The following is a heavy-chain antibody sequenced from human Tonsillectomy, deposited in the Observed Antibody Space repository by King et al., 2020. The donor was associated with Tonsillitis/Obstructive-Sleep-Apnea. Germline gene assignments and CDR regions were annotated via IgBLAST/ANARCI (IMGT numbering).Heavy chain of an antibody. V-gene: IGHV3-9*01. J-gene: IGHJ5*02. CDR2: ISWNSDSI. CDR3: AKGVSSGSRAVWNRFDP. D-gene: IGHD1-26*01. CDR1: GFNFDDYA. Sequence: VQLVESGGGLIQPGKSLRLSCAVSGFNFDDYAMHWVRQTPGKGLEWVAGISWNSDSIGYGASVKGRLTISRDNAKKSLYLQMNSLRVEDTALYYCAKGVSSGSRAVWNRFDPWGQGTLVTVSS.